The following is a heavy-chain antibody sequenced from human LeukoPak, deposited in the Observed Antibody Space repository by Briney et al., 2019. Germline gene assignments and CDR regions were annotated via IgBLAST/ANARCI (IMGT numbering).Heavy chain of an antibody. CDR3: ARDFWYDSSGYYFP. D-gene: IGHD3-22*01. CDR2: INPNSGGT. CDR1: GGTFSSYA. Sequence: ASVKVSCKASGGTFSSYAISWVRQAPGQGLEWMGWINPNSGGTNYAQKFQGRVTMTRDTSISTAYMELSRLRSDDTAVYYCARDFWYDSSGYYFPWGQGTLVTVSS. V-gene: IGHV1-2*02. J-gene: IGHJ5*02.